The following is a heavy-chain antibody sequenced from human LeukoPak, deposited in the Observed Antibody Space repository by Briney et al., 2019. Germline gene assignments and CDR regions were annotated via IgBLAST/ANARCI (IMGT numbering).Heavy chain of an antibody. V-gene: IGHV1-18*01. Sequence: ASVKVSCKASGYTFTSYGISWVRQAPGQGLEWMGWISANNGNTNYAQKLQGRVTMTTDTSTSTAYMELRSLRSDDTAVYYCARDSSFPLVGATTVPIFDYWGQGTLVTVSS. CDR3: ARDSSFPLVGATTVPIFDY. D-gene: IGHD1-26*01. CDR2: ISANNGNT. J-gene: IGHJ4*02. CDR1: GYTFTSYG.